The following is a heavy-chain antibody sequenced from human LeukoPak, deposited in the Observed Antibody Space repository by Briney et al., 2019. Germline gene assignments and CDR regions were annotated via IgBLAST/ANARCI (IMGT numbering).Heavy chain of an antibody. V-gene: IGHV3-30*03. D-gene: IGHD6-19*01. Sequence: PEGSLRLSCAASGFTFSSYGMHWVRQAPGKGLEWVAVISYDGSNKYYADSVKGRFTISRDNSKNTLYLQMNSLRAEDTAVYYCASVGVAGGVYFDYWGQGTLATVSS. CDR3: ASVGVAGGVYFDY. J-gene: IGHJ4*02. CDR2: ISYDGSNK. CDR1: GFTFSSYG.